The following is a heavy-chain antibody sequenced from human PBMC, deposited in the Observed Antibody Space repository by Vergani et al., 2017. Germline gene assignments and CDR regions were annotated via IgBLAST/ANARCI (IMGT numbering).Heavy chain of an antibody. CDR2: IHHSGDT. V-gene: IGHV4-38-2*01. CDR3: ARHRGSGGFFPSSYFYGMDV. J-gene: IGHJ6*02. Sequence: QVQLQESGPGLVKPSETLTLTCDVSDYSIMTNPYWGWFRQSPGKGVEWIGCIHHSGDTHYNSSLKSRVSISIVSSSKFSLSLTSVTAADTAIYYCARHRGSGGFFPSSYFYGMDVWGHGTTVTVSS. D-gene: IGHD3-10*01. CDR1: DYSIMTNPY.